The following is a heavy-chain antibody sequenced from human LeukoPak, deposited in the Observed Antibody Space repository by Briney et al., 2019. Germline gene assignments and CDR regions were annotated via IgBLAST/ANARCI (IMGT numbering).Heavy chain of an antibody. J-gene: IGHJ6*03. CDR2: ISYDGSNK. CDR3: ARETTSRDNYYYYYYMDV. Sequence: PGGSLRLSCAASGFTFSSYAMHWVRQAPGKGLEWVAVISYDGSNKYYADSVKGRFTISRDNSKNTLYLQMNSLRAEDTAVYYCARETTSRDNYYYYYYMDVWGKGTTVTVSS. CDR1: GFTFSSYA. D-gene: IGHD1-1*01. V-gene: IGHV3-30*04.